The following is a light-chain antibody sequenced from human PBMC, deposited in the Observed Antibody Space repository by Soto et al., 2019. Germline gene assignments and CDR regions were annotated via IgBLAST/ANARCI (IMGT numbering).Light chain of an antibody. CDR2: GAS. CDR3: QQYGSSPGYT. Sequence: EIVLTQSPGALYLSPGEIATLSCRASQSVSGSYLAWYQQKPGQAPRLLIYGASSRATGIPNRFSGSGSGTDFTLTISRLEPEDFAVYYCQQYGSSPGYTFGQGTKLEIK. CDR1: QSVSGSY. V-gene: IGKV3-20*01. J-gene: IGKJ2*01.